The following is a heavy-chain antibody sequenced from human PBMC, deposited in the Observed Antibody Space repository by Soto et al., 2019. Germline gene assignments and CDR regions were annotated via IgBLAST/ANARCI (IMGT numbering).Heavy chain of an antibody. CDR3: ATTPPPSPGRYFDL. CDR2: ISGSGGST. J-gene: IGHJ2*01. V-gene: IGHV3-23*01. Sequence: EVQLLESGGDLVQPGGSLRLSCAASGFTFSSYAMSWVRQAPGKGLEWVSAISGSGGSTYYADSVKGRFTISKDNSQNPLHLQMNSLSAEATAVYYCATTPPPSPGRYFDLWGRRTLVTVSS. CDR1: GFTFSSYA. D-gene: IGHD6-6*01.